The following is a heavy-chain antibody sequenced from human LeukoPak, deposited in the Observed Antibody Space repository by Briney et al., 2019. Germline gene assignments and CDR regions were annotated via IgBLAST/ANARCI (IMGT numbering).Heavy chain of an antibody. V-gene: IGHV3-66*01. CDR2: IYSGGST. Sequence: GGSLRLSCAASGFTVSSNYMSWVRQAPGKGLEWVSVIYSGGSTYYADSVKGRFTISRDNAKNSLYLQMNSLRAEDTAVYYCARDTIYYGSGSYLDYWGQGTLVTVSS. J-gene: IGHJ4*02. D-gene: IGHD3-10*01. CDR3: ARDTIYYGSGSYLDY. CDR1: GFTVSSNY.